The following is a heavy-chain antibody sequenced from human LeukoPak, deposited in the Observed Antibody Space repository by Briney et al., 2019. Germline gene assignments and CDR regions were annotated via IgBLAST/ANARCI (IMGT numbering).Heavy chain of an antibody. CDR1: GFTFSSYS. Sequence: GGSLRLSCAASGFTFSSYSMNWVRQAPGKGLEWVSSISTSSSYIYYADSVKGRFTISRDNARNSLSLQVSRLRAEDTAVYYCARATSNIVGATGVGFDYWGQGTLVTVSS. CDR2: ISTSSSYI. V-gene: IGHV3-21*01. D-gene: IGHD1-26*01. CDR3: ARATSNIVGATGVGFDY. J-gene: IGHJ4*02.